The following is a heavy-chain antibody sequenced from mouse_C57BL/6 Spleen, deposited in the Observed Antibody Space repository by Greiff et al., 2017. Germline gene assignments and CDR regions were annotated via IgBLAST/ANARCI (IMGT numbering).Heavy chain of an antibody. Sequence: EVKVEESGPGLVKPSQSLSRTCSVTGYSITRGYYWNWIRQFPGNKLEWMGYISYYGRNNYNPSVKNRISITRDTSKNQFFLKLNSVTTEDTATYYCASFYGSSYVWYVDVWGTGTTVTVSS. J-gene: IGHJ1*03. CDR1: GYSITRGYY. CDR3: ASFYGSSYVWYVDV. V-gene: IGHV3-6*01. CDR2: ISYYGRN. D-gene: IGHD1-1*01.